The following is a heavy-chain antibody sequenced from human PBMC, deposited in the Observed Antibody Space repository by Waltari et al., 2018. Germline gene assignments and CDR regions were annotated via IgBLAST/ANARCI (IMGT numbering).Heavy chain of an antibody. CDR3: AHAYYDFWSGYRNSGNWYFDL. CDR1: GFSLSTSGVG. Sequence: QITLKESGPTLVKPTQTLTLTCTFSGFSLSTSGVGVGWIRQPPGKALAWLALIYWNDDKRYSPALKSRLTITKDTSKNQVVLTMTNMDPVDTATYYCAHAYYDFWSGYRNSGNWYFDLWGRGTLVTVSS. V-gene: IGHV2-5*01. CDR2: IYWNDDK. D-gene: IGHD3-3*01. J-gene: IGHJ2*01.